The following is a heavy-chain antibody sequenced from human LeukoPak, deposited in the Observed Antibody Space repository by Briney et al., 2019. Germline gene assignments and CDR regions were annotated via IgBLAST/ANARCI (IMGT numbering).Heavy chain of an antibody. D-gene: IGHD3-22*01. CDR2: IYYSGST. CDR1: GGSISSSSYY. V-gene: IGHV4-39*07. CDR3: ARWLGVMNYYDSSGYYDY. J-gene: IGHJ4*02. Sequence: SETLSLTCTVSGGSISSSSYYWGWIRQPPGKGLEWIGSIYYSGSTYYNPSLKSRVTISVDTSKNQFSLKLSSVTAADTAVYYCARWLGVMNYYDSSGYYDYWGQGTLVTVSS.